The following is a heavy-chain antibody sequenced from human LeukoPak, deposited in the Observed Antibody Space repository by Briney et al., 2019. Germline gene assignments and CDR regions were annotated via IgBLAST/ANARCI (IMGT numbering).Heavy chain of an antibody. D-gene: IGHD3-3*01. CDR3: ARGTTFGVATNWFDP. Sequence: SETLSLTCTVSGGSMSSYYWSWIRQPPGKGLEWIGYIYYSGTTNYNPSLKSRLTISVDTSKNQFSLKLSSVTAADTAVYYCARGTTFGVATNWFDPWGQGTLVTVYS. J-gene: IGHJ5*02. V-gene: IGHV4-59*01. CDR2: IYYSGTT. CDR1: GGSMSSYY.